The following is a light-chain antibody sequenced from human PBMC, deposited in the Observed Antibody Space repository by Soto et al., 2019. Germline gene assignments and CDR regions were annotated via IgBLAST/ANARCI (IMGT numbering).Light chain of an antibody. CDR2: EVS. CDR1: SSDFGGYNY. Sequence: QSDLTQPASVSGSPGQSITISCTGTSSDFGGYNYVSWFQHHPGKAPKLIIYEVSYRPSGVSARFSGSKSGDTASLTVSGLQAEDEADYYCSSFTNTITRYAFGTGTKVTVL. V-gene: IGLV2-14*01. J-gene: IGLJ1*01. CDR3: SSFTNTITRYA.